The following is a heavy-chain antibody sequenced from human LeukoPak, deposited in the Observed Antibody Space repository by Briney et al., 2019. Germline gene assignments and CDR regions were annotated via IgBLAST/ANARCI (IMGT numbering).Heavy chain of an antibody. CDR2: FDPEDGET. J-gene: IGHJ6*03. Sequence: ASVKVSCKVSGYTLTELSMHWVRQAPGKGLEWMGGFDPEDGETIYAQKFQGRVTMTEDTSTDTAYMELSSLRSEDTAVYYCASSKPQWLVPSYYYYMDVWGTGTTVTVSS. V-gene: IGHV1-24*01. CDR1: GYTLTELS. D-gene: IGHD6-19*01. CDR3: ASSKPQWLVPSYYYYMDV.